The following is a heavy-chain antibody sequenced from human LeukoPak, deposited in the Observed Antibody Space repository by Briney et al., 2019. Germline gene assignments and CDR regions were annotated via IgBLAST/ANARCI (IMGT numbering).Heavy chain of an antibody. V-gene: IGHV3-30-3*01. CDR1: GFALSSYA. CDR3: VRDNGRVPKGYFDY. J-gene: IGHJ4*02. D-gene: IGHD2-8*01. Sequence: PGGSLRLSCAASGFALSSYAIHWVRQAPGKGLEWVAVFSYDGSNKYSADSVKGRFTISRDNSKNTLYLQMNSLRTEDTAVYYCVRDNGRVPKGYFDYWGQGTLVTVSS. CDR2: FSYDGSNK.